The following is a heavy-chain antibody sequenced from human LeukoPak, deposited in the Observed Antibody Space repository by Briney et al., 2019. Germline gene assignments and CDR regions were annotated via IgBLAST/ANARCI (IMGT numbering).Heavy chain of an antibody. CDR3: ARSSVTIDY. V-gene: IGHV3-11*04. CDR1: GFTFSDSY. Sequence: GGSLRLSCAASGFTFSDSYMTWIRQAPGKGLEWVSYISNSGSSIYYADSVKGRFTTSRDNAKNSLYLQMNSPRAEDTAVYYCARSSVTIDYWGQGTLVTVSS. J-gene: IGHJ4*02. D-gene: IGHD4-17*01. CDR2: ISNSGSSI.